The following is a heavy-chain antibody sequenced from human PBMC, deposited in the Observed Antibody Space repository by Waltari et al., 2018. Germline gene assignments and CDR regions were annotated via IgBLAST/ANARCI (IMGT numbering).Heavy chain of an antibody. D-gene: IGHD3-10*01. CDR3: ARDYGSGTYYYMDV. CDR1: GYSFTSYN. CDR2: MTPTSGST. J-gene: IGHJ6*03. V-gene: IGHV1-8*03. Sequence: QVQLVQSGAEVKKPGASVKVSCKASGYSFTSYNINWVRQAAGQGLEWMGWMTPTSGSTGYAQKFQDRVTITRNTSIGTAYMELSSLRSEDTAVYYCARDYGSGTYYYMDVWGKGTTVTVSS.